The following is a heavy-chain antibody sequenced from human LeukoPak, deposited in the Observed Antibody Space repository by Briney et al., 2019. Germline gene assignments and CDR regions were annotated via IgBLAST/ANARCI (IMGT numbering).Heavy chain of an antibody. Sequence: SETLSLTCTVSGGSISSGDYYWTWIRQPPGKGLEWIGYIYYSGSTYYNPSLKGRIITSIDTSKNQFSLQLSSVTAADTTVYYCARGLGGWFDPWGQGALVTVSS. CDR3: ARGLGGWFDP. V-gene: IGHV4-30-4*01. J-gene: IGHJ5*02. CDR2: IYYSGST. D-gene: IGHD3/OR15-3a*01. CDR1: GGSISSGDYY.